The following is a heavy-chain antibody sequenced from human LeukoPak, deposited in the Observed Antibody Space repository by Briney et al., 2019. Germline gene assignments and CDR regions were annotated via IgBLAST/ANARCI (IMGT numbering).Heavy chain of an antibody. D-gene: IGHD2-21*02. V-gene: IGHV3-23*01. CDR1: GFTISTYA. CDR2: ISGSGGST. J-gene: IGHJ4*02. CDR3: ARSEKVYCGGDSHFGC. Sequence: GGSLRLSCAASGFTISTYAMSWVRQAPGKGLEWVSGISGSGGSTYYADSVKGRFTISRDDSKNTLYLQMNSLRAEDTAVYYCARSEKVYCGGDSHFGCWGQGTLVTVYS.